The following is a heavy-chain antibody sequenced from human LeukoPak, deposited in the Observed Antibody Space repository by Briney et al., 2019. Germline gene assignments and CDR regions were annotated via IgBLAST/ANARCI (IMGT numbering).Heavy chain of an antibody. J-gene: IGHJ4*02. D-gene: IGHD3-10*01. CDR1: GFTFSSHW. V-gene: IGHV3-74*01. CDR3: ARDFSGAIDY. Sequence: GGSLRLSCAASGFTFSSHWMHWVRQAPGKGLVWVSHIKSDGSGTSYADSVKGRFTISRDNAKNTLYLQMNSLRAEDTAVYFCARDFSGAIDYWGRGTQVTVSS. CDR2: IKSDGSGT.